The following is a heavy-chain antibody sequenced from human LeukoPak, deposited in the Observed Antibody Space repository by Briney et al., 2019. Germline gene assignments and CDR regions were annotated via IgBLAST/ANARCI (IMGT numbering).Heavy chain of an antibody. CDR2: INPNSGDT. CDR1: GGTFSSYA. CDR3: ARGNWNLDN. Sequence: GASVKVSCKASGGTFSSYAISWVRQAPGRGLEWMGWINPNSGDTKFAQSFQGRLTLTGDTSINSAYMELSRLTSDDTAMYYCARGNWNLDNWGQGALVTVSS. V-gene: IGHV1-2*02. D-gene: IGHD1-20*01. J-gene: IGHJ4*02.